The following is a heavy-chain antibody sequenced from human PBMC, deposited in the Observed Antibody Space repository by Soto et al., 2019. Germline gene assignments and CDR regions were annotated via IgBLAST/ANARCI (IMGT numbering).Heavy chain of an antibody. J-gene: IGHJ6*02. D-gene: IGHD3-3*01. CDR2: IKSKTDGGTT. Sequence: EVQLVDSGGGLVQPGGSLRLSCAASGFTFSNAWMSWVRQAPGKGLEWVGRIKSKTDGGTTDYAAPVKGRFTISRDDSKNTLYLQMNSLKTEDTAVYYCTRGGYYGWYYYYYGMDVWGQGTTVTVSS. V-gene: IGHV3-15*01. CDR1: GFTFSNAW. CDR3: TRGGYYGWYYYYYGMDV.